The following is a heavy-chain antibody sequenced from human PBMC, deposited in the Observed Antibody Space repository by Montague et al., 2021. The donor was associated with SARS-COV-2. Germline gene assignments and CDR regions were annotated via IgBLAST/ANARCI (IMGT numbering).Heavy chain of an antibody. D-gene: IGHD6-19*01. CDR2: IYYSGST. CDR3: ARGSGWMGNAFDI. Sequence: SDTLSLTRTVSGGSISSHYWSWIRQPPGKGLEWIGYIYYSGSTNYNPSLKSRVTISVDTSKNQFSLKLSSVTAADTAVYYCARGSGWMGNAFDIWGQGTMVTVSS. V-gene: IGHV4-59*11. CDR1: GGSISSHY. J-gene: IGHJ3*02.